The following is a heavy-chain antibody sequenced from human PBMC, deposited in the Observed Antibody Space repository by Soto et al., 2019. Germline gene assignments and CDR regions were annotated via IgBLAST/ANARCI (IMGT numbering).Heavy chain of an antibody. CDR1: GGSFSGYY. CDR2: INHSGST. D-gene: IGHD6-6*01. V-gene: IGHV4-34*01. J-gene: IGHJ6*02. CDR3: ARMGAKGSSSSNYYYYGMDV. Sequence: SETLSLTCAVYGGSFSGYYWSWIRQPPGKGLEWIGEINHSGSTNYNPSLKSRVTISVDTSKNQFSLKLSSVTAADTAVYYCARMGAKGSSSSNYYYYGMDVWGQGTTVTVSS.